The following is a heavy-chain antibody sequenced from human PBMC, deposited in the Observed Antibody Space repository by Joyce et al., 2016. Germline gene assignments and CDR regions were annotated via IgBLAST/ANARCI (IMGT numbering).Heavy chain of an antibody. V-gene: IGHV3-21*01. Sequence: QLMESGGGVVKPGGPLRLSCEASGSTFSTSSVSWFRQAPGKGLEWVAAISDPSYYSFHAETVRGRFTVSRDNAKKTLYLQMNSLRAEDSAVFYGARGGISYYYAMDVWGQGTTVTVSS. CDR3: ARGGISYYYAMDV. CDR2: ISDPSYYS. D-gene: IGHD3-16*01. CDR1: GSTFSTSS. J-gene: IGHJ6*02.